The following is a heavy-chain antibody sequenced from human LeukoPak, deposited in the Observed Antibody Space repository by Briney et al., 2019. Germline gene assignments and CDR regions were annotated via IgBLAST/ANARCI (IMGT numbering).Heavy chain of an antibody. CDR2: IYTSGST. CDR3: ARDRALNWFDP. V-gene: IGHV4-61*02. Sequence: SETLSLTCTVSGGSISSGSYYWSWIRQPAGKGLEWIGRIYTSGSTNYNPSLKSRVTISVDTSKNQFSLKLSSVTAADTAVYYCARDRALNWFDPWSQGTLVTVSS. J-gene: IGHJ5*02. CDR1: GGSISSGSYY.